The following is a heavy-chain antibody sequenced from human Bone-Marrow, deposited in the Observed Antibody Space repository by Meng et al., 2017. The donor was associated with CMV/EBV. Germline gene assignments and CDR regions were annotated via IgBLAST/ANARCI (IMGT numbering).Heavy chain of an antibody. D-gene: IGHD3-3*01. CDR1: GFTFSSYS. CDR3: ARELDDFWSGYYPLDP. CDR2: ISSSSSTI. Sequence: GGSLRLSCAASGFTFSSYSMNWVRQAPGKGLEWVSYISSSSSTIYYADSVKGRFTISRDNAKNSLYLQMNSLRAEDTAVYYCARELDDFWSGYYPLDPWGEGTLVTASS. J-gene: IGHJ5*02. V-gene: IGHV3-48*04.